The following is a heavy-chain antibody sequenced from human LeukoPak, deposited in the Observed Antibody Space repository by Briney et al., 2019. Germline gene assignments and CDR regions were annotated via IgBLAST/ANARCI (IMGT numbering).Heavy chain of an antibody. CDR3: AKDHYNNRGYLDY. CDR2: ISWDSVTI. Sequence: GGSLRLSCAASGVTLSTYAMSWARQAPGKGLEWVSNISWDSVTIGYADSVKGRFTISRDNAKNSLYLQMSSLRAEDTALYYCAKDHYNNRGYLDYWGQGTQVTVSS. D-gene: IGHD4-11*01. J-gene: IGHJ4*02. CDR1: GVTLSTYA. V-gene: IGHV3-9*01.